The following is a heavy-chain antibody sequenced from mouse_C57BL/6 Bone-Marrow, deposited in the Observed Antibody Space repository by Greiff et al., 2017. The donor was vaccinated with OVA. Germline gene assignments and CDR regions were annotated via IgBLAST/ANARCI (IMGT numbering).Heavy chain of an antibody. J-gene: IGHJ2*01. V-gene: IGHV1-55*01. CDR3: AREDYYGSSYYYFDY. D-gene: IGHD1-1*01. Sequence: QVQLKQPGAELVKPGASVKMSCKASGYTFTSYWITWVKQRPGQGLEWIGDIYPGSGSTNYNEKFKSKATLTVDTSSSTAYMQLSSLTSEDSAVYYCAREDYYGSSYYYFDYWGQGTTLTVSS. CDR2: IYPGSGST. CDR1: GYTFTSYW.